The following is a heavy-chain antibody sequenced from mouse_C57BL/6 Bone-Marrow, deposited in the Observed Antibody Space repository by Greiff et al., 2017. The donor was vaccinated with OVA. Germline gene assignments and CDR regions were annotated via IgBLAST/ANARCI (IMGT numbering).Heavy chain of an antibody. CDR3: AREEVYYSNFAY. V-gene: IGHV1-81*01. D-gene: IGHD2-5*01. J-gene: IGHJ3*01. Sequence: QVQLQQSGAELARPGASVKLSCKASGYTFTSYGISWVKQRPGQGLEWIGEIYPRSGNTYYNEKFKGKATLTADKSSSTAYMELSSLTSEDSAVYFCAREEVYYSNFAYWGQGTLVTVSA. CDR2: IYPRSGNT. CDR1: GYTFTSYG.